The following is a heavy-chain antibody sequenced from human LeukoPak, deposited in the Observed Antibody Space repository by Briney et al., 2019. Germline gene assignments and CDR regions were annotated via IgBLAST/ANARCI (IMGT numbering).Heavy chain of an antibody. V-gene: IGHV3-30*02. Sequence: GGSLRLSCAASGFTFSSYGMHWVRQAPGKGLEWVAFIRYDGSNKYYADSVKDRFTISRDNSKNTLYLQMNSLRAEDTAVYYCAKDWRKNTAIGYGYFDYWGQGTLVTVSS. CDR2: IRYDGSNK. J-gene: IGHJ4*02. CDR1: GFTFSSYG. D-gene: IGHD5-18*01. CDR3: AKDWRKNTAIGYGYFDY.